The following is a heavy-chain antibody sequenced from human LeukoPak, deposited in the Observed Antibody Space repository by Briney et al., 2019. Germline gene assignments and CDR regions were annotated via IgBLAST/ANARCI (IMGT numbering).Heavy chain of an antibody. CDR3: ATGLKTAFEI. V-gene: IGHV3-74*01. CDR2: IISDETTT. D-gene: IGHD3-10*01. J-gene: IGHJ3*02. CDR1: GFTFSSYW. Sequence: GGSLRLSCAASGFTFSSYWMHWVRQAPGKGLVWVTRIISDETTTIYADSVRGRFTISRDNARNTLFLQMNSLRDEDTAVYYCATGLKTAFEIWGQGAVVTVSS.